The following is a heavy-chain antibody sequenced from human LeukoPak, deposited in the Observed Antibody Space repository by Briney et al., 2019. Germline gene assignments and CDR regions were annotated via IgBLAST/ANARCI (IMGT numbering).Heavy chain of an antibody. CDR1: GVSISSYY. J-gene: IGHJ4*02. CDR3: ARHPPTPIVGATTSDY. V-gene: IGHV4-4*07. Sequence: QSSETLSLTCTVSGVSISSYYWSWIRQPAGKGLEWIGRIYTSVSTNYNPSLKSRVTMSADTSKNQFSLKLSSVTAADTAVYYCARHPPTPIVGATTSDYWGQGTLVTVSS. D-gene: IGHD1-26*01. CDR2: IYTSVST.